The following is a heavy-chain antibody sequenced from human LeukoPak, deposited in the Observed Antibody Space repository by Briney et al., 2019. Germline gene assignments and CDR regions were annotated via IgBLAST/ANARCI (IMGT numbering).Heavy chain of an antibody. V-gene: IGHV3-30*03. J-gene: IGHJ4*02. CDR1: GFSFISYC. Sequence: GGSLRLSCAASGFSFISYCMHWVRQAPGKGREWVGVISDDGRSKDYADSVKGRFTISRDNSKDTLYLQMSSLRAEDTAVYYCARDFPALHLRVDYWGQGTLVTVSS. CDR2: ISDDGRSK. CDR3: ARDFPALHLRVDY. D-gene: IGHD5/OR15-5a*01.